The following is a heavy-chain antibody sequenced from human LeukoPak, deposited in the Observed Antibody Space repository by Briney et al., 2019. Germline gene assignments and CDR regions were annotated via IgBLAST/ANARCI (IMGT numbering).Heavy chain of an antibody. CDR2: IWYDGSTK. V-gene: IGHV3-33*01. CDR3: ARACKDGYNIYRFFDY. D-gene: IGHD5-24*01. Sequence: ARTLRLSCAASGFTFSSYGMHWVRQAPGKGLEWVAVIWYDGSTKYYADSVNRGFIIAREYSKNTLYLQMNRLTAEATVVYYCARACKDGYNIYRFFDYWREATLVTVSS. CDR1: GFTFSSYG. J-gene: IGHJ4*02.